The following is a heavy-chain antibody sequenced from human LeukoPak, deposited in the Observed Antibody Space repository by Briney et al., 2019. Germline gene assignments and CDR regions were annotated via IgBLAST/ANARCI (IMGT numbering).Heavy chain of an antibody. J-gene: IGHJ4*02. D-gene: IGHD1-26*01. Sequence: GGSLRLSCAASGFTFSSYAMHWVRQAPGKGLEGVAVISYDGSNKYYADSVKGRFAISRDNSKNTLYLQMNSLRAEDTAVYYCARARELRGDFDYWGQGTLVTVSS. V-gene: IGHV3-30*09. CDR1: GFTFSSYA. CDR2: ISYDGSNK. CDR3: ARARELRGDFDY.